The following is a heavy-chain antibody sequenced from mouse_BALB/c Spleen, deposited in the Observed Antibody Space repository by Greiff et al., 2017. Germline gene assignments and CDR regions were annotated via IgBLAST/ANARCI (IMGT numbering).Heavy chain of an antibody. J-gene: IGHJ4*01. CDR3: VRDSYAMDY. Sequence: VKLMESGPGLVAPSQSLSITCTVSGFSLTSYDISWIRQPPGKGLEWLGVIWTGGGTNYNSAFMSRLSISKDNSKSQVFLKMNSLQTDDTAIYYCVRDSYAMDYWGQGTSVTVSS. V-gene: IGHV2-9-2*01. CDR1: GFSLTSYD. CDR2: IWTGGGT.